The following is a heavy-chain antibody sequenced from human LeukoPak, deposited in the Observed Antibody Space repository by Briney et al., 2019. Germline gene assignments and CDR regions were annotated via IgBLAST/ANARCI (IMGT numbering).Heavy chain of an antibody. Sequence: SVKVSCKASGGTFSSYAISWVRQAPGQGLEWMGGIIPIFGTANYAQKFQGRVTITADESTSTAYMELSSLRSEHTAVYNCARERYNWNPSAFDIWGQGTMVTVSS. J-gene: IGHJ3*02. D-gene: IGHD1-20*01. CDR2: IIPIFGTA. CDR1: GGTFSSYA. V-gene: IGHV1-69*01. CDR3: ARERYNWNPSAFDI.